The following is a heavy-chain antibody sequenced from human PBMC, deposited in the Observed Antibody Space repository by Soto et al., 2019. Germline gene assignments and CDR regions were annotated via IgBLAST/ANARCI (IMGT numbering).Heavy chain of an antibody. CDR3: AKRWGGNYLVDH. CDR2: ISGSGGST. CDR1: GFTFSSYA. Sequence: GGSLRLSCAASGFTFSSYAMSWVRQAPGKGLEWVSAISGSGGSTYYADSVKGRFTISRDNSNNTLYLQMNSLRAEDTAVYYCAKRWGGNYLVDHCGQGSLVTVSS. D-gene: IGHD1-26*01. J-gene: IGHJ4*02. V-gene: IGHV3-23*01.